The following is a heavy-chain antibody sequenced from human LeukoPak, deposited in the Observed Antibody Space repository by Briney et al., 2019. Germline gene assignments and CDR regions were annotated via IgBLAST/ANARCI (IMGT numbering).Heavy chain of an antibody. CDR3: ARRKDSSGYYYSWFDP. V-gene: IGHV4-39*01. J-gene: IGHJ5*02. CDR2: IYYSGST. Sequence: SETLSLTCTVSGGSISSSSYYWGWIRQPPGKGLEWIGSIYYSGSTYYNPSLKSRVTISVDTSKNQFSLKLSSVTAADTAVYYCARRKDSSGYYYSWFDPWGQGTLVTVSS. CDR1: GGSISSSSYY. D-gene: IGHD3-22*01.